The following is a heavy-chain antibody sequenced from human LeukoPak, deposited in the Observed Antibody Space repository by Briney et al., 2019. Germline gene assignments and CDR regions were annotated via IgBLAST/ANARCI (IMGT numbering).Heavy chain of an antibody. J-gene: IGHJ4*02. CDR3: ARGDTAMVTFDY. CDR2: IYYSGST. Sequence: PSETLSLTCTVSGGSISSYYWSWIRQPPGKGLEWIGYIYYSGSTNYNPSLKSRVTISVDTSKNQFSLKLSSVTAADTAVYYCARGDTAMVTFDYWGQETLVTVSS. V-gene: IGHV4-59*01. D-gene: IGHD5-18*01. CDR1: GGSISSYY.